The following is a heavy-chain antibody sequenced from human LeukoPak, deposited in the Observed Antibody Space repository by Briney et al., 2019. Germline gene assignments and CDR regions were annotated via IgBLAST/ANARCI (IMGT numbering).Heavy chain of an antibody. Sequence: YPGGSLRLSCTASGFTFSTYSMNWVRQAPGKGLEWVASISDRGTYIYYADSVKGRFTISRDNAKNSLYLQMNSLRAEDTAVYYCANHLACGSTSCPPFDSWGQGTLVTVSS. D-gene: IGHD2-2*01. CDR1: GFTFSTYS. J-gene: IGHJ4*02. CDR3: ANHLACGSTSCPPFDS. CDR2: ISDRGTYI. V-gene: IGHV3-21*01.